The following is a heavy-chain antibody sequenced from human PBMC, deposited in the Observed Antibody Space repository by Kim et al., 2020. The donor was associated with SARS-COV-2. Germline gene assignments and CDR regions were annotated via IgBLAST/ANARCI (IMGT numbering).Heavy chain of an antibody. Sequence: SETLSLTCTVSGGSITSSHWSWIRQPPGKGLEWIGYIYHSGSTNYNLSLKRRVTISEDPSKTQFSLKLSSVTAADTAVYYCARYGSTGSSYAIRAFDVWG. V-gene: IGHV4-59*08. J-gene: IGHJ3*01. CDR3: ARYGSTGSSYAIRAFDV. CDR2: IYHSGST. CDR1: GGSITSSH. D-gene: IGHD2-15*01.